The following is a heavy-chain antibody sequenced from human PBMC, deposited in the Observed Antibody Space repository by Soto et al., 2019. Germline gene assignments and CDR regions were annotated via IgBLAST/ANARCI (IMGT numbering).Heavy chain of an antibody. CDR2: IYHSGST. V-gene: IGHV4-4*02. CDR3: AREGRDTAMGRDYYYGMDV. Sequence: SETLSLTCAVSGGSISSSNWWSWVRQPPGKGLEWIGEIYHSGSTNCNPSLKSRVTISVDKSKNQFSLKLSSVTAADTAVYYCAREGRDTAMGRDYYYGMDVWGQGTTVTVSS. CDR1: GGSISSSNW. J-gene: IGHJ6*02. D-gene: IGHD5-18*01.